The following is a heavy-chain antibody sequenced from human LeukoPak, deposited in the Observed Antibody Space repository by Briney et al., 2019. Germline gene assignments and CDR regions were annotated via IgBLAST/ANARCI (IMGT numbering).Heavy chain of an antibody. D-gene: IGHD5-24*01. CDR2: INPDGSQK. Sequence: GGSLTLSCAASGFTFGGNWMSWVRQAPGKGLERVASINPDGSQKLYVDSVKGRLTISRDNTKSSLYLQMNSLGAEDTAMYYCAKLLGTATTYDSWGQGTRVTVSS. CDR3: AKLLGTATTYDS. J-gene: IGHJ4*02. CDR1: GFTFGGNW. V-gene: IGHV3-7*01.